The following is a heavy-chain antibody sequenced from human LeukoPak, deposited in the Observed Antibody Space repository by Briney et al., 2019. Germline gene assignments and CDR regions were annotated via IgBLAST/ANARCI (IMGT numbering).Heavy chain of an antibody. CDR3: ASGYYDFWSGYYRPLPFDY. CDR1: GGTLSSYA. J-gene: IGHJ4*02. D-gene: IGHD3-3*01. V-gene: IGHV1-69*13. Sequence: SVKVSCKASGGTLSSYAITWVRQAPGQGLEWMGGIIPIFGTANYAQKFQGRVTITADESTSTAYMQLSSLRSEDTAVYYCASGYYDFWSGYYRPLPFDYWGQGTLVTVSS. CDR2: IIPIFGTA.